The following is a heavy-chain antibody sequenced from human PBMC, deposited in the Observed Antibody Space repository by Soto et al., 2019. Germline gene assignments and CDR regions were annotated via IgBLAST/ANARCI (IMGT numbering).Heavy chain of an antibody. D-gene: IGHD6-13*01. Sequence: PGGSLRLSCAASGFTFSSYGMHWVRQAPGKGLEWVAVISYDGSNKYYADSVKGRFTISRDNSKNTLYLQMNSLRAEDTAVYYCAKDPKVSSSWYLYYFDYWGQGTLVTVSS. CDR2: ISYDGSNK. J-gene: IGHJ4*02. CDR1: GFTFSSYG. CDR3: AKDPKVSSSWYLYYFDY. V-gene: IGHV3-30*18.